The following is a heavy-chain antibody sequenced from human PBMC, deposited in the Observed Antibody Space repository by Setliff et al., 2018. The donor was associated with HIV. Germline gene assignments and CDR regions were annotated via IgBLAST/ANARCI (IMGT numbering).Heavy chain of an antibody. Sequence: GGSLRLSCAASGFTFNDYGMTWVRQAPGKGLEWVSGINWNGGTTGYADSVRGRFTISRDNAKNSLYLQMNSLRVEDTALYYCVRDFSTYYSIDSWGQGTLVTVSS. V-gene: IGHV3-20*04. J-gene: IGHJ4*02. CDR3: VRDFSTYYSIDS. CDR1: GFTFNDYG. CDR2: INWNGGTT. D-gene: IGHD3-22*01.